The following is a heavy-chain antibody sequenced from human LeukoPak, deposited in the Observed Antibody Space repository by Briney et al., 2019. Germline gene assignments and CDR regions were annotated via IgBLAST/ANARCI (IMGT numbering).Heavy chain of an antibody. CDR2: INGSGGST. CDR3: AKGEYCSSTSCQPDY. V-gene: IGHV3-23*01. Sequence: GGSLRLSCAASGFTFSSYAMSWVRQAPGKGLEWVSAINGSGGSTYYADSVKGRFTISRDNSKNTLYLQMNSLRAEDTAVYYCAKGEYCSSTSCQPDYWGQGTLVTVSS. CDR1: GFTFSSYA. J-gene: IGHJ4*02. D-gene: IGHD2-2*01.